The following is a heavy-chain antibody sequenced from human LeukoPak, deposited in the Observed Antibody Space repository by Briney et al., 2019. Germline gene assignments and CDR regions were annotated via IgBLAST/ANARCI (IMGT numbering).Heavy chain of an antibody. CDR2: ISPTGSFT. V-gene: IGHV1-46*01. J-gene: IGHJ5*02. CDR1: GYTFTNNF. D-gene: IGHD5-24*01. Sequence: ASVKVSCKAFGYTFTNNFMHWVRQAPGQGPEWVALISPTGSFTAYAQKFQGRVTLTRDLSTSTDYLELRSLRSEDTAVYYCARDISARDEAWWFDPWGQGTLVTVSS. CDR3: ARDISARDEAWWFDP.